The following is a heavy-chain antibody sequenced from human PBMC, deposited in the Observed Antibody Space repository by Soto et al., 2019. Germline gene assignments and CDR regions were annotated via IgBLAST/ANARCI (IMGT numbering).Heavy chain of an antibody. CDR3: ASDYGGYYYYGMDV. D-gene: IGHD4-17*01. CDR1: GFTFSSYA. CDR2: ISYDGSNK. V-gene: IGHV3-30-3*01. Sequence: QVQLVESGGGVVQPGRSLRLSCAASGFTFSSYAMHWVRQAPGKGLEWVAVISYDGSNKYYADSVKGRFTIYRDNSKNTLYLQMNSLRAEDTAVYYCASDYGGYYYYGMDVWGQGTTVTVSS. J-gene: IGHJ6*02.